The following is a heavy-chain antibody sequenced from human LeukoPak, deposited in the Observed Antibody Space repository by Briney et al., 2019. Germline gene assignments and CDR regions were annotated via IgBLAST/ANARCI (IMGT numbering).Heavy chain of an antibody. Sequence: SETLSLTCTVSGYSITRNYYWGWIRQPPGKGLEWIASISHGASTYYNPSLQSRVTMSVDTSKNQFSLKLSSVTAADTAVYYCAGQHTAYDAFDFWGQGTPVTVSS. V-gene: IGHV4-38-2*02. CDR1: GYSITRNYY. CDR3: AGQHTAYDAFDF. CDR2: ISHGAST. J-gene: IGHJ4*02. D-gene: IGHD5-12*01.